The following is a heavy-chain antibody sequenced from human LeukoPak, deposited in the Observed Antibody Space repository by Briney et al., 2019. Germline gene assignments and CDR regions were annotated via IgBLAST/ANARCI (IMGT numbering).Heavy chain of an antibody. CDR3: ARGQAHLLRYFDWSHNFDY. J-gene: IGHJ4*02. CDR1: GHTLNDLP. Sequence: ASVKVSCKVSGHTLNDLPMHWVRQAPGKGLEWMGGFDPEDGETIYAQKFQGRVIMTEDTSTDNTAYMELSSLRSEDTAVYHCARGQAHLLRYFDWSHNFDYWGQGTLVTVSS. CDR2: FDPEDGET. D-gene: IGHD3-9*01. V-gene: IGHV1-24*01.